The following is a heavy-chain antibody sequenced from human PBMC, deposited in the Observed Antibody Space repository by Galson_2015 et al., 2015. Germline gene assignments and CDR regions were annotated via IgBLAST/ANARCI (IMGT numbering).Heavy chain of an antibody. CDR3: ARPVSGNNGGNDMDV. Sequence: QSGAEVKKPGESLKISCKGSGYSFTNYWIGWVRQMPGKGLEWMGIIYPGDSDTRYSPSFQGQVTISADKSISTAYLQWSSLKASDTAMYYCARPVSGNNGGNDMDVWGQGTTVIVSS. CDR2: IYPGDSDT. J-gene: IGHJ6*02. D-gene: IGHD1/OR15-1a*01. V-gene: IGHV5-51*01. CDR1: GYSFTNYW.